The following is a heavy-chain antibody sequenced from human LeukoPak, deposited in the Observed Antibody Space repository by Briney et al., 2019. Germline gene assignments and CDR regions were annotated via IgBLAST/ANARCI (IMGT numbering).Heavy chain of an antibody. CDR2: IRSGGST. CDR1: GFIVSGKY. J-gene: IGHJ3*02. D-gene: IGHD3-22*01. Sequence: GGSLRLSCAASGFIVSGKYMSWVRQAPGKGLEWVSVIRSGGSTSYADSVKGRFTISRDSSKNTLYLQMNSLRAEDTAVYYCAREGSFDSSGYNDALDIWGQGTMVTVSA. CDR3: AREGSFDSSGYNDALDI. V-gene: IGHV3-53*01.